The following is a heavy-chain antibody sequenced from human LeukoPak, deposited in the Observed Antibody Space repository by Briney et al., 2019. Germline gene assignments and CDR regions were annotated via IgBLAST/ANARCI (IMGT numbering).Heavy chain of an antibody. V-gene: IGHV3-48*03. CDR2: IHSGGTT. D-gene: IGHD1-26*01. J-gene: IGHJ4*02. CDR3: ARETIVFDN. Sequence: GGSLRLSCAASGFTFSSYAMSWVRQAPGKGLEWIAYIHSGGTTKYADSVKGRFTISRDNAENSLYLQMNSLRAEDTAVYYCARETIVFDNWGQGTLVAVSS. CDR1: GFTFSSYA.